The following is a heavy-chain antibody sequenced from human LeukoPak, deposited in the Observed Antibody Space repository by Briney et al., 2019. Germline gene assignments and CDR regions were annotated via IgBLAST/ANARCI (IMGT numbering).Heavy chain of an antibody. CDR1: GGSISSYY. CDR2: IYYSGST. V-gene: IGHV4-59*08. J-gene: IGHJ6*02. D-gene: IGHD3/OR15-3a*01. CDR3: ARHGHEVYCYGMDV. Sequence: PSETLSLTCTVSGGSISSYYWSWIRQPPGKGLEWIGYIYYSGSTNYNPSLKSRVTISVDTSKNQFSLKLSSVTAADTAVYYCARHGHEVYCYGMDVWGQGTTVTVSS.